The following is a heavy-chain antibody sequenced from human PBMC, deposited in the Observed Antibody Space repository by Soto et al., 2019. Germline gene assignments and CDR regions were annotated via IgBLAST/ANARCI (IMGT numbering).Heavy chain of an antibody. CDR3: ARAASSSWYGDYYYGMDV. J-gene: IGHJ6*02. CDR2: IGTAGDT. CDR1: GFTFSSYD. V-gene: IGHV3-13*01. D-gene: IGHD6-13*01. Sequence: GGSLRLSCAASGFTFSSYDMHWVRQATGKGLEWVSAIGTAGDTYYPGSVKGRFTISRENAKNSLYLQMNSLRAGDTAVYYCARAASSSWYGDYYYGMDVWGQGTTVTVSS.